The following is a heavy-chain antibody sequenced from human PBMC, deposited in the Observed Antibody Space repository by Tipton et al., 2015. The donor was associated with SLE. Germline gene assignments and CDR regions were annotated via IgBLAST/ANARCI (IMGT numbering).Heavy chain of an antibody. J-gene: IGHJ4*02. V-gene: IGHV4-59*01. CDR3: ARGRLYGSRNYYFDY. Sequence: TLSLTCTVSGGSISSYFWSWIRQPPGKGLEWIGYIYYSGSTDYNPSLKSRVTMSVDTSRNQFSLTVNSVNVADTAVYYCARGRLYGSRNYYFDYWGQGTLAAVSS. D-gene: IGHD3-10*01. CDR1: GGSISSYF. CDR2: IYYSGST.